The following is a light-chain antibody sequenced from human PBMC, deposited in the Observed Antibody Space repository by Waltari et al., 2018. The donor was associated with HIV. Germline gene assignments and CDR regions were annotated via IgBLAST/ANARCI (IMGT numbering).Light chain of an antibody. CDR2: ELS. CDR1: NSDIGIYDS. J-gene: IGLJ3*02. V-gene: IGLV2-8*01. Sequence: HSVLTQPPFASGSPGQSVAISCTGTNSDIGIYDSVSWYQHLPHKAPRLLIYELSERPSGVPCRFSCSKFNNITGSLTGSDLQTEDGGEYFWSAYCGNNLVLFGGGTKLTVL. CDR3: SAYCGNNLVL.